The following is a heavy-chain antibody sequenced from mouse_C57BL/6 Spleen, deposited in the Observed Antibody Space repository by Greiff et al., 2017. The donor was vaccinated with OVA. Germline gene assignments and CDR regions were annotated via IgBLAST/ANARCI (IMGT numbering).Heavy chain of an antibody. Sequence: EVQLVESGGGLVQPGGSMKLSCVASGFTFSNYWMNWVRQSPEKGLEWVALIRLKSDNYATHYAESVKGRFTISRADSKRSVYLQMNNLKAEDADIYYCRGDYYDFDYWGQGTTLTVAS. CDR1: GFTFSNYW. D-gene: IGHD2-4*01. CDR2: IRLKSDNYAT. CDR3: RGDYYDFDY. J-gene: IGHJ2*01. V-gene: IGHV6-3*01.